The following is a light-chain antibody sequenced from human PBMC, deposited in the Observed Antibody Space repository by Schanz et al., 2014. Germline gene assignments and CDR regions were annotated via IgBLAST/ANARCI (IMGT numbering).Light chain of an antibody. CDR3: CSYIGTNHLVL. CDR1: SSDVGTYNY. Sequence: QSALTQPRSVSGSPGQSVTISCTGTSSDVGTYNYVSWYQQHPGKAPKVMIYDVRKRPSGVPDRFSGSRSGSTASLTVSGLQADDEADYYCCSYIGTNHLVLFGGGTKLTVL. CDR2: DVR. V-gene: IGLV2-11*01. J-gene: IGLJ3*02.